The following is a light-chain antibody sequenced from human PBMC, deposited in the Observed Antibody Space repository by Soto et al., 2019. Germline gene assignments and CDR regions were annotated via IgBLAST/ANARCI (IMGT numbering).Light chain of an antibody. Sequence: EIVLTQSRGTLSLSPGERATLSCRASQSVAGSYLAWYQQKPGQAPRLLIYGASSRATGIPDRFSGSGTGADFTLTISRLEPEDFAVYYCQHYGGSPRTFGQGTKVEIK. V-gene: IGKV3-20*01. J-gene: IGKJ1*01. CDR2: GAS. CDR3: QHYGGSPRT. CDR1: QSVAGSY.